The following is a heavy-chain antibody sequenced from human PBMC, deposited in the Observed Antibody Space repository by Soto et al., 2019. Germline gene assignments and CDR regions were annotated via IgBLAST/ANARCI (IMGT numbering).Heavy chain of an antibody. J-gene: IGHJ6*02. Sequence: GGSLRLSCAASGFTFSSYAMHWVRQAPGKGLEWVAVISYDGSNKYYADSVKGRFTISRDNSKNTLYLQMNSLRAEDTDVYYCARVRVPISYYYGMDVWGQGTTVTVSS. CDR3: ARVRVPISYYYGMDV. CDR2: ISYDGSNK. CDR1: GFTFSSYA. D-gene: IGHD3-3*02. V-gene: IGHV3-30-3*01.